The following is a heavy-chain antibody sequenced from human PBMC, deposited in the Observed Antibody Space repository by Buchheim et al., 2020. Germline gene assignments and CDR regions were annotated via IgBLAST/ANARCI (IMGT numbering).Heavy chain of an antibody. CDR3: ARDKADYDYVWGSSSPYH. CDR1: GFTFSSYS. CDR2: ISSRSSTI. D-gene: IGHD3-16*01. Sequence: EVQLVESGGGLVQPGGSLRLSCAASGFTFSSYSMNWVRQAPGKGLEWVSYISSRSSTIYYEDSVKGRVTISRDNAKKQRYLPMNSLRAEDTAVYYCARDKADYDYVWGSSSPYHWGQGTL. J-gene: IGHJ4*02. V-gene: IGHV3-48*04.